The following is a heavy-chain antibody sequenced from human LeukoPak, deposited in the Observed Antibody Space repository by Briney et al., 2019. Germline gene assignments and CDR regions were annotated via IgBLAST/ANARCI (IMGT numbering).Heavy chain of an antibody. Sequence: ASVKVSCKVSGYTLTQLSMHWVRQAPGKGLEWMGGFDPEDGETIYAQKFQGRVTMTEDTSTDTAYMELSSLRSEDTAVYYCATGGPRYYDSSGYPYWGQGTLVTVSS. CDR3: ATGGPRYYDSSGYPY. J-gene: IGHJ4*02. V-gene: IGHV1-24*01. CDR1: GYTLTQLS. CDR2: FDPEDGET. D-gene: IGHD3-22*01.